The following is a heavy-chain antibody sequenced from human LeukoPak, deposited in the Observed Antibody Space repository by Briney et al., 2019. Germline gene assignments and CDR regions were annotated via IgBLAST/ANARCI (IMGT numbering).Heavy chain of an antibody. CDR1: GGSFSGYY. V-gene: IGHV4-59*01. D-gene: IGHD4-17*01. CDR2: ISYIGST. CDR3: ARDLVTVTKGFDI. Sequence: SETLSLACAVYGGSFSGYYWSWIRQPPGKGLEWIGYISYIGSTNYNPSLKSRVTISIDTSKNQFSLKLSSVTAADTAVYYCARDLVTVTKGFDIWGQGTMVSVSS. J-gene: IGHJ3*02.